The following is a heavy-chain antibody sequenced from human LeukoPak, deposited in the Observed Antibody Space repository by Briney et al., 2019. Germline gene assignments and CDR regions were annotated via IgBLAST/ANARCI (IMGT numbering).Heavy chain of an antibody. Sequence: KPGGSLRLSCAASGFTFSSYAMSWVRQAPGKGLEWVSSISSSSSFMYYADSVKGRFTISRDNAKNSLYLQMNSLRAEDTAVYYCARDLSGGYDSDFWGQGTLVTVSS. V-gene: IGHV3-21*01. CDR3: ARDLSGGYDSDF. D-gene: IGHD5-12*01. J-gene: IGHJ4*02. CDR2: ISSSSSFM. CDR1: GFTFSSYA.